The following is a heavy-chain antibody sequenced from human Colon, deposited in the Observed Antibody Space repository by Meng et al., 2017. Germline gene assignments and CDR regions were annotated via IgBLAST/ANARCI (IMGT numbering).Heavy chain of an antibody. V-gene: IGHV3-21*01. CDR1: GFTFSSYS. J-gene: IGHJ6*02. CDR3: ARAQSPRLVPSDTYYYYGMDV. Sequence: GESLKISCAASGFTFSSYSMNWVRQAPGKGLEWVSSISSSSSYIYYAHSVKGRFTISRDNAKNSLYLQMNSLRAEDTAVYYCARAQSPRLVPSDTYYYYGMDVWGQGTTVTVSS. CDR2: ISSSSSYI. D-gene: IGHD6-19*01.